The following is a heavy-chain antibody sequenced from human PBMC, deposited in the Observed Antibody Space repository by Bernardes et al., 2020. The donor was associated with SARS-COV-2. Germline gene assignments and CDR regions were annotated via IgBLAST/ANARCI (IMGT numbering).Heavy chain of an antibody. Sequence: GGSLRLSCAASGFTVSSNYMSWVRQAPGKGLEWVSVIYSGGNTYYADSVKDRFTISRDNSKNTLYLQMNSLRAEDTAVYYCVREWDTVPGNAFDIWGHGTLVTVSS. J-gene: IGHJ3*02. V-gene: IGHV3-66*01. D-gene: IGHD2-8*01. CDR2: IYSGGNT. CDR3: VREWDTVPGNAFDI. CDR1: GFTVSSNY.